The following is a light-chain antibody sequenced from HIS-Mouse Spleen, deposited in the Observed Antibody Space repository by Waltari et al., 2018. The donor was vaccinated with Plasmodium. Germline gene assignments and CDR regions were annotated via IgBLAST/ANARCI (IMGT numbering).Light chain of an antibody. CDR3: YSTDSSGNHRV. CDR2: EDS. Sequence: SYELTQPPSVSVSPGQTARITCSGDALPKKYAYWYQQKSGQAPGLVIYEDSKRPSGIPGRFSGYRSGTMATLTISGAQVEDEADYYCYSTDSSGNHRVFGGGTKLTVL. CDR1: ALPKKY. V-gene: IGLV3-10*01. J-gene: IGLJ3*02.